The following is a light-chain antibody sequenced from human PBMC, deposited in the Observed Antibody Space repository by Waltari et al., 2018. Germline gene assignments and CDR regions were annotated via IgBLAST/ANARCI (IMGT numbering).Light chain of an antibody. CDR2: NSF. CDR1: SSNIGAGYD. CDR3: RSYDNRRYGTRV. J-gene: IGLJ3*02. V-gene: IGLV1-40*01. Sequence: QSVLTQPPSVSGAPGHRVTISCTGSSSNIGAGYDVHWYQRLPGAAPKLLIYNSFNRPGGVPDRFSGEKSGMSASLAITGLQAEDEADYYYRSYDNRRYGTRVFGGGTKLTVL.